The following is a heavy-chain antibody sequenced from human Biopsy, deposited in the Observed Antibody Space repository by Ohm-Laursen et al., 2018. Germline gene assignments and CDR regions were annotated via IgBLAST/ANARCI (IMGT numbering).Heavy chain of an antibody. CDR1: GYTFNDYY. J-gene: IGHJ2*01. CDR3: ARGGLNYWYFDL. V-gene: IGHV1-2*02. Sequence: ASVKVSCKTSGYTFNDYYIHWVRQVPGQGLEWIGWINPNSGATNSAQNFQGRVTMTRDTSMSTAYMELNRLRSDDTAVYYCARGGLNYWYFDLWGRGTLVTVSS. CDR2: INPNSGAT. D-gene: IGHD1-26*01.